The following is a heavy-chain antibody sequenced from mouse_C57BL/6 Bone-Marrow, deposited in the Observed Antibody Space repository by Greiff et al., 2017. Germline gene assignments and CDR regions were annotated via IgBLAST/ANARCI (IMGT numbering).Heavy chain of an antibody. CDR1: GFSFNTYA. Sequence: EVMLVESGGGLVQPKGSLKLSCAASGFSFNTYAMNWVRQAPGKGLEWVARIRSKSNNYATYYADSVKDRFTISRDDSESMLYLKMNNLKTEDTAMYYCVRGYGNSYFDYWGQGTTLTVSS. J-gene: IGHJ2*01. V-gene: IGHV10-1*01. D-gene: IGHD2-10*02. CDR3: VRGYGNSYFDY. CDR2: IRSKSNNYAT.